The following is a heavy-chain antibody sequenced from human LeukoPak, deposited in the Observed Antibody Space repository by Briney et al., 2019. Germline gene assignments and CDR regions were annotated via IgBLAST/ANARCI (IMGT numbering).Heavy chain of an antibody. CDR1: GFTFSSYG. D-gene: IGHD3-22*01. Sequence: PGGSLRLSCAASGFTFSSYGMHWVRQAPGKGLEWVAFIRYDGSNKYYADSVKGRFTISRDNSKNTLYLQMNSLRAEDTAVYYCAKDLTYYYDSSGYSPDYWGQGTLVTVSS. J-gene: IGHJ4*02. V-gene: IGHV3-30*02. CDR3: AKDLTYYYDSSGYSPDY. CDR2: IRYDGSNK.